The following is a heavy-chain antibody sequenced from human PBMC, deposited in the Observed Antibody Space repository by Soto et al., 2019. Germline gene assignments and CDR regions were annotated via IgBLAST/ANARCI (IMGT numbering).Heavy chain of an antibody. CDR3: ARESRLAVRGDAFDI. CDR2: IYYSGST. D-gene: IGHD3-10*01. J-gene: IGHJ3*02. CDR1: GGSISSGGYY. V-gene: IGHV4-31*03. Sequence: QVQLQESGPGLVKPSQTLSLTCTVSGGSISSGGYYWSWIRQHPGKGLEWIGYIYYSGSTYYNPSLKSRVTISVDTSKNQFSLKLSSVTAADTSVYYCARESRLAVRGDAFDIWGQGTMVTVSS.